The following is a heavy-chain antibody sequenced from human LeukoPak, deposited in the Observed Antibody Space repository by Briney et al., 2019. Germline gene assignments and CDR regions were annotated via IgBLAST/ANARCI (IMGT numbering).Heavy chain of an antibody. CDR3: ARGWYSSGWLHKPRLFDY. CDR2: ISTSGTS. V-gene: IGHV4-61*02. J-gene: IGHJ4*02. Sequence: SETLSLTCTVSGGSISSGSYYWSWIRQPAGKGLEWIVRISTSGTSNYNPSLNSRVTISLDTSKNQFSLRLSSVAAADTAVYYCARGWYSSGWLHKPRLFDYWGQGTLVTVSS. D-gene: IGHD6-19*01. CDR1: GGSISSGSYY.